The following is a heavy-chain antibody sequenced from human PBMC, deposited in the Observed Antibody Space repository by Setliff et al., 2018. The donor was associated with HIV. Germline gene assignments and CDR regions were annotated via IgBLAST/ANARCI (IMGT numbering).Heavy chain of an antibody. CDR3: ARGMGIAYYYYMDV. CDR2: INSDGSDI. D-gene: IGHD6-13*01. V-gene: IGHV3-74*01. CDR1: GFTFNHHW. Sequence: PGGSLRLSCAASGFTFNHHWMHWVRQAPGKGLVWVSRINSDGSDITYADSVKGRFIISRDNAKNTLYLQMNSLSAEDTAVYYCARGMGIAYYYYMDVWGKGTAVTVSS. J-gene: IGHJ6*03.